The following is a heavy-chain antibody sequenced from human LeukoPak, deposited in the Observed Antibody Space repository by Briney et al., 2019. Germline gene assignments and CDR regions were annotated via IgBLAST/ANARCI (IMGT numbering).Heavy chain of an antibody. CDR2: INHSGST. Sequence: SETLSLTCAVYGGSFSGYYWSWIRQPPGKGLEWIGEINHSGSTNYNPSLKSRVTISVDTSKNQFSLKLSSVTAADTAVYYCARHVDIVVVPAARWFDPWGQGPLVTVSS. J-gene: IGHJ5*02. V-gene: IGHV4-34*01. CDR1: GGSFSGYY. D-gene: IGHD2-2*01. CDR3: ARHVDIVVVPAARWFDP.